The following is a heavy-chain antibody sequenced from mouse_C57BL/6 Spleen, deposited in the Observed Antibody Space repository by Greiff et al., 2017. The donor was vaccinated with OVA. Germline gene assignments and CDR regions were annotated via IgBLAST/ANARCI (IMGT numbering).Heavy chain of an antibody. V-gene: IGHV1-83*01. D-gene: IGHD1-1*01. CDR2: YPGSGNTY. J-gene: IGHJ3*01. CDR3: GDYSWFAY. Sequence: VQLVESGPELVKPGASVKMSCKASGYTFTDYYMHWVKQKPGKGLEWIGEMYPGSGNTYYNEKFKGKATLTADTSSSTAYMQLSSLTSEDSAVYFCGGDYSWFAYWGQGTLVTVSA. CDR1: YTFTDYYM.